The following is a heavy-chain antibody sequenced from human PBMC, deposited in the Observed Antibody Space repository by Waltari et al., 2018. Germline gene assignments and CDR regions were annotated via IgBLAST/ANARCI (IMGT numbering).Heavy chain of an antibody. D-gene: IGHD5-18*01. V-gene: IGHV3-9*01. CDR1: GFTFADYA. CDR2: ISWNSGSI. Sequence: EVQLVESGGGLVQPGRSLRLSCAASGFTFADYAMHWVRQAPGKGLEWGSGISWNSGSIGYADSVKGRFTISRDNAKNSLYLQMNSLRAEDTALYYCAKDRGYSYVSDYFDYWGQGTLVTVSS. J-gene: IGHJ4*02. CDR3: AKDRGYSYVSDYFDY.